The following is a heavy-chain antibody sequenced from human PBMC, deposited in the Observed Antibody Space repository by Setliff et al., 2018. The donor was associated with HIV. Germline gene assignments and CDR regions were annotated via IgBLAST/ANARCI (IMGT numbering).Heavy chain of an antibody. J-gene: IGHJ4*02. CDR2: IYYTGAI. V-gene: IGHV4-59*08. D-gene: IGHD2-15*01. CDR3: ARGELIKGYYFDY. Sequence: SETLSLTCSVSGGSIGSYYWTWIRQPPGKGLEWIGYIYYTGAINYNPSLTSRVTISVDTSKNQFSLKLRSVTAADTAVYYCARGELIKGYYFDYWGPGNLVTVSS. CDR1: GGSIGSYY.